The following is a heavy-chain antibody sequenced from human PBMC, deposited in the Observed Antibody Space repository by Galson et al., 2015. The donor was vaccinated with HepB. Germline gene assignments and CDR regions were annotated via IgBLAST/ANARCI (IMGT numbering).Heavy chain of an antibody. D-gene: IGHD6-13*01. Sequence: SLRLSCAASGFTFSSYAMHWVRQAPGKGLEWVAVISYDGSNKYYADSVKGRFTISRDNSKNTLYLQMNSLRAEDTAVYYCARGPGIAAAGEAWGQGTLVTVSS. J-gene: IGHJ4*02. CDR1: GFTFSSYA. V-gene: IGHV3-30-3*01. CDR2: ISYDGSNK. CDR3: ARGPGIAAAGEA.